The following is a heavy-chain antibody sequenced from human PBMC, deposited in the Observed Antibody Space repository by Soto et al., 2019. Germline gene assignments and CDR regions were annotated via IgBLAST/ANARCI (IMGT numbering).Heavy chain of an antibody. D-gene: IGHD2-15*01. Sequence: ASVKVSCKASGGTFSSYAISWVRQAPGQGLEWMGGIIPIFGTANYAQKFQGRVTITADESTSTAYMELSSLRSEDTAVHYCARGRRCSGGSCYYNWFDPWGQGTLVTVSS. CDR3: ARGRRCSGGSCYYNWFDP. J-gene: IGHJ5*02. CDR2: IIPIFGTA. CDR1: GGTFSSYA. V-gene: IGHV1-69*13.